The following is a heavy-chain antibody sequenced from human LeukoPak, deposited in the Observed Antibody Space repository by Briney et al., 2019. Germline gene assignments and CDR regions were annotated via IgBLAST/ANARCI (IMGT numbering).Heavy chain of an antibody. Sequence: GGSLRLSCAASGFTVSAKYMSWVRQGPGKGLDWISSIYSDGGTNYADSVKGRFTISRDNSKNTLNLQMNSLRPEDTAVYYCARDGGFGGPGGDNWFDSWGQGALVTVSS. CDR1: GFTVSAKY. D-gene: IGHD3-16*01. CDR3: ARDGGFGGPGGDNWFDS. V-gene: IGHV3-66*02. J-gene: IGHJ5*01. CDR2: IYSDGGT.